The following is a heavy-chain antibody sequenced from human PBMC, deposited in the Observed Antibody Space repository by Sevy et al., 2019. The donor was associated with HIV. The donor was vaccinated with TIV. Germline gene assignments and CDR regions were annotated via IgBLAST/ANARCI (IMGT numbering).Heavy chain of an antibody. Sequence: GGSLRLSCAASGFTFSSYWMSWVRPAPGKGLEWVANRKQDGSEKYYVDSVKGRFTISRDNAKNSMYLQMNSLRVEDTAVYYCARDDLTDGYGMDVWGQGTTVTVSS. CDR2: RKQDGSEK. CDR3: ARDDLTDGYGMDV. D-gene: IGHD7-27*01. CDR1: GFTFSSYW. V-gene: IGHV3-7*01. J-gene: IGHJ6*02.